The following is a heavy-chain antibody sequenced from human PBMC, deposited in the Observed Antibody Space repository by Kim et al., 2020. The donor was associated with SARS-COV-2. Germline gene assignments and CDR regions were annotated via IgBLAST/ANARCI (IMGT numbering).Heavy chain of an antibody. V-gene: IGHV5-51*01. D-gene: IGHD6-19*01. CDR2: IYPDDSNT. CDR3: ARPRGWPNAFDI. Sequence: GESLKISCKASGYSFTIFWIGRVRQMPGKGLEWMGSIYPDDSNTKYNSSFQGQVIISADKSITTAYLQWSSLKASDTAIYYCARPRGWPNAFDIWGQGTVVTVSS. J-gene: IGHJ3*02. CDR1: GYSFTIFW.